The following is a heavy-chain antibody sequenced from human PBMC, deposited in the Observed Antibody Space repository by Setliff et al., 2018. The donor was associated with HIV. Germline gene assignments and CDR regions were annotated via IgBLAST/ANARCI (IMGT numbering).Heavy chain of an antibody. D-gene: IGHD3-3*01. CDR1: GGSISSHY. Sequence: SETLSLTCTVSGGSISSHYWSWIRQPPGKGLEWIGYMYYSGSTNYNPSLKSRVTISVDASRNQFSLKLSSVTAADTAVYYCARGFLEWLFWFDPWGQGTLVTVSS. CDR3: ARGFLEWLFWFDP. J-gene: IGHJ5*02. V-gene: IGHV4-59*11. CDR2: MYYSGST.